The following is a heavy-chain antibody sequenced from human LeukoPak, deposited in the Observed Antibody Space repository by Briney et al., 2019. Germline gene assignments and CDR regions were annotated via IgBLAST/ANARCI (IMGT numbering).Heavy chain of an antibody. CDR3: APTHGSGSYYRY. Sequence: GRSLRLSCAASGFTFDDYAMHWVRQAPGKGLEWVSGISWNSGSIGYADSVKGRFTISRDNSKNALYLQMNSLRAEDTAVYYCAPTHGSGSYYRYWGQGTLVTVSS. D-gene: IGHD3-10*01. J-gene: IGHJ4*02. V-gene: IGHV3-9*01. CDR1: GFTFDDYA. CDR2: ISWNSGSI.